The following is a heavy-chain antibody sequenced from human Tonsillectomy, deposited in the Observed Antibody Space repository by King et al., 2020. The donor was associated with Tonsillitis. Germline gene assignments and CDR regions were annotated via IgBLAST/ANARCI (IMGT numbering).Heavy chain of an antibody. D-gene: IGHD2-21*02. CDR1: GYTFTDYY. V-gene: IGHV1-2*02. Sequence: VQLVESGAEVKKPGASVRVSCKTSGYTFTDYYIHWVRQAPGQGLEWMGWINTNSGGTSYLQKFQGRVTMTRDTSISTAYMELSSLRSDDTAVYYCARVECGGDCYFDYWGQGTLVTVSS. J-gene: IGHJ4*02. CDR2: INTNSGGT. CDR3: ARVECGGDCYFDY.